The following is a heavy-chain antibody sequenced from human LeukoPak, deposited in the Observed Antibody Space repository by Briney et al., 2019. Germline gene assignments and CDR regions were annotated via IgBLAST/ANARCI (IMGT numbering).Heavy chain of an antibody. CDR1: GYTFTGYY. CDR3: ARGHRGGFFDY. Sequence: ASVKVSCKASGYTFTGYYVHWVRQAPGQGLEWMGWINPNSGGTNYAQKLQGRVTMTTDTSTSTAYMELRSLRSDDTAVYYCARGHRGGFFDYWGQGTLVTVSS. V-gene: IGHV1-2*02. D-gene: IGHD3-10*01. J-gene: IGHJ4*02. CDR2: INPNSGGT.